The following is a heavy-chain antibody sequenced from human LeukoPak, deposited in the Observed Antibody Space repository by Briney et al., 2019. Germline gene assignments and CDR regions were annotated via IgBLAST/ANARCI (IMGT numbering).Heavy chain of an antibody. CDR3: AKDQRMVELLGWCVP. V-gene: IGHV3-23*01. J-gene: IGHJ5*02. Sequence: GASLRLSCAASGFTFSSYAMSWVRQAPGKGLEWVSAISGSGGSTYYADSVKGRFTISRDNSKNTLYLQMNSLRAEDTAVYYCAKDQRMVELLGWCVPWGQGTLVTVSS. CDR2: ISGSGGST. D-gene: IGHD1-7*01. CDR1: GFTFSSYA.